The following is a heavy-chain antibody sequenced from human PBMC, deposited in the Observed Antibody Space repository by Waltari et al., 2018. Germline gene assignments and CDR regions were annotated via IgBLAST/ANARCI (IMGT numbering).Heavy chain of an antibody. V-gene: IGHV4-34*01. J-gene: IGHJ4*02. CDR1: GGSFSGYY. Sequence: QVQLQQWGAGLLKPSETLSLTCAVYGGSFSGYYWSWIRQPPGKGLEWIGEINHSGRTNYNPSLKSRVTISVDTSKNQFSLKLSSVTAADTAVYYCAREGSSSWYFRPGKYYFDYWGQGTLVTVSS. CDR3: AREGSSSWYFRPGKYYFDY. D-gene: IGHD6-13*01. CDR2: INHSGRT.